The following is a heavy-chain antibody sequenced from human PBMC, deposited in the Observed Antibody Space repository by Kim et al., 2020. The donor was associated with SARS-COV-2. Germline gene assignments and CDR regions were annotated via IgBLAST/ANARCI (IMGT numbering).Heavy chain of an antibody. Sequence: SGPTLVNPTQTLTLTCTFSGFSLSTSGVGVGWIRQPPGKALEWLALIYWDDDKRYSPSLKSRLTITKDTSKNQVVLTMTNMDPVDTATYYCAHSYGPSHIAVAGTGWFDPWGQGTLVTVSS. J-gene: IGHJ5*02. CDR3: AHSYGPSHIAVAGTGWFDP. V-gene: IGHV2-5*02. D-gene: IGHD6-19*01. CDR2: IYWDDDK. CDR1: GFSLSTSGVG.